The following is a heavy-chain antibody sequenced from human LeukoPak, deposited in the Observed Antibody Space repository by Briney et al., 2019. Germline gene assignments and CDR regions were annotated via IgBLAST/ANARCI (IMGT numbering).Heavy chain of an antibody. CDR1: GFTFTSHA. CDR3: AKRASFIPGYCSGGLYCYYGMDV. CDR2: ISGSGSNT. D-gene: IGHD2-15*01. V-gene: IGHV3-23*01. Sequence: GGSLRLSCAASGFTFTSHAMNWVRQAPGKGLEWVSAISGSGSNTYYADSVKGRFTISRDNSKNTLYLQMNSLRAEDTAVYYCAKRASFIPGYCSGGLYCYYGMDVWGQGTTVAVSS. J-gene: IGHJ6*02.